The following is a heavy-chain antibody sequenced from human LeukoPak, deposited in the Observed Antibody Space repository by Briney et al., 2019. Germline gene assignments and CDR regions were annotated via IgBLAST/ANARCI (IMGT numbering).Heavy chain of an antibody. V-gene: IGHV1-8*01. D-gene: IGHD6-19*01. CDR1: GYTFTSYD. CDR3: ARRDKWLLIDY. Sequence: GASVKVSCKASGYTFTSYDVNGVRQATGQGLEWMGWMNPNSGNTGYAQKFQGRVTMTRNTSISTAYMELSSLRSEDTAVYYCARRDKWLLIDYWGQGTLVTVSS. CDR2: MNPNSGNT. J-gene: IGHJ4*02.